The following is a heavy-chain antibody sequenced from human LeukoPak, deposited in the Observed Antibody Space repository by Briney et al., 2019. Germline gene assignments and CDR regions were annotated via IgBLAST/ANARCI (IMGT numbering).Heavy chain of an antibody. D-gene: IGHD3-22*01. CDR3: ARGGSGSFDY. J-gene: IGHJ4*02. CDR1: GGSISSGGYY. V-gene: IGHV4-31*03. Sequence: SETLSLTCTVSGGSISSGGYYWSWIRQHPGKGLEWIGYIYYSGSTYYNPSLKSRVTISVDTSKNQFSLKLSSVTAADTAVYYCARGGSGSFDYWGQGTLVTVPS. CDR2: IYYSGST.